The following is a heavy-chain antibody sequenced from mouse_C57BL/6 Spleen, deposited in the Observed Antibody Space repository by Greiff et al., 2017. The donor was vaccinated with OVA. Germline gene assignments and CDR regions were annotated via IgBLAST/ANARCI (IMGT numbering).Heavy chain of an antibody. CDR2: INPSTGGT. CDR3: ARGNDYSAWFAY. Sequence: EVHLVESGPELVKPGASVKISCKASGYSFTGYYMNWVKQSPEKSLEWIGEINPSTGGTTYNQKFKAKATLTVDKSSSTAYMQLKSLTSEDSAVYYCARGNDYSAWFAYWGQGTLVTVSA. V-gene: IGHV1-42*01. J-gene: IGHJ3*01. D-gene: IGHD2-4*01. CDR1: GYSFTGYY.